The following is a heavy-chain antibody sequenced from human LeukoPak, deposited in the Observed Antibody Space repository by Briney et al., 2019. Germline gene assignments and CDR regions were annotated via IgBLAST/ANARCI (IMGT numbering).Heavy chain of an antibody. V-gene: IGHV1-8*02. J-gene: IGHJ3*02. Sequence: ASVKVSCKASGYGFTNYDINWVRQAAGQGLEWMGWVNPNNGNAGYSQKFQGRVTLTRNTSLATTYMELTSLTSEDTAVYYCARDFSAAFDIWGQGTMVTVSS. CDR2: VNPNNGNA. CDR3: ARDFSAAFDI. CDR1: GYGFTNYD. D-gene: IGHD2/OR15-2a*01.